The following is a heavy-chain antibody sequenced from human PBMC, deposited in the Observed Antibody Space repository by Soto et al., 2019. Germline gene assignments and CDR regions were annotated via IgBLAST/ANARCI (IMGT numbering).Heavy chain of an antibody. Sequence: QVQLQQWGAGLLKPSETLSLTCAVYGGSFSGYYWSWIRQPPGKGLEWIGEINHSGSTNYNPSLKSRVTISVDTSKHQCSLKLSSVTAADTAVYYCARGRVYGSGSGFYGMDVWGQGTTVTVSS. CDR3: ARGRVYGSGSGFYGMDV. CDR2: INHSGST. J-gene: IGHJ6*02. D-gene: IGHD3-10*01. V-gene: IGHV4-34*01. CDR1: GGSFSGYY.